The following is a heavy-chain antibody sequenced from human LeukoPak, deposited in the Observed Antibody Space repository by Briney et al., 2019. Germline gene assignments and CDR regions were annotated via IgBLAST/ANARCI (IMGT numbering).Heavy chain of an antibody. Sequence: SETLSLTCTVSGGSVRSGSYYWCWIRQPPGKGLEWIGYIYYSGSTNYNPSLKSRVTISVDTSKNQFSLKLSSVTAADTAVYYCAIFDSSGYYYGANWFDPWGQGTLVTVSS. CDR1: GGSVRSGSYY. J-gene: IGHJ5*02. V-gene: IGHV4-61*01. CDR2: IYYSGST. CDR3: AIFDSSGYYYGANWFDP. D-gene: IGHD3-22*01.